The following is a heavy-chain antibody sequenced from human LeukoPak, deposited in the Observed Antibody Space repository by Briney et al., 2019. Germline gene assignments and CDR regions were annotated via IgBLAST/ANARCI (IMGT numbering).Heavy chain of an antibody. V-gene: IGHV3-7*01. Sequence: GGSLRLSCAASGFTFSSYWMSWVRQAPGKGLEWVANIKQDGREKYYVDSVKGRFTISRDNAKNSLFLQMNSLRAEDTAVYFCARATWDPNYYYYMDVWAKGSRSPSP. CDR2: IKQDGREK. D-gene: IGHD1-26*01. CDR1: GFTFSSYW. CDR3: ARATWDPNYYYYMDV. J-gene: IGHJ6*03.